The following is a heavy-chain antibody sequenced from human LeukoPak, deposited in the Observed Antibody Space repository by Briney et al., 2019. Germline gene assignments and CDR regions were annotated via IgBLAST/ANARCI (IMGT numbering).Heavy chain of an antibody. CDR1: GYTFTGYY. V-gene: IGHV1-2*02. Sequence: ASVKVSCKASGYTFTGYYMHWVRQAPGQGLEWMGWINPNSGGTNYAQKFQGRVTMTRDTSISTAYMELSSLRSEDTAVYYCARDLFSRRYFDYWGQGTLVTVSS. J-gene: IGHJ4*02. CDR3: ARDLFSRRYFDY. D-gene: IGHD3-9*01. CDR2: INPNSGGT.